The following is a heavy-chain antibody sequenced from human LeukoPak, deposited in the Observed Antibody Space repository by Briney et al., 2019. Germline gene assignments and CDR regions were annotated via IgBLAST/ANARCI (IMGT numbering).Heavy chain of an antibody. CDR3: ARRGGSGVRGDYYFDY. V-gene: IGHV4-39*01. Sequence: KPSETLSLTCTVSGGSISSSNSFWGWIPQPPGKGLEWIASIDYSGGVYYNPSLKSRVTISVDTSKNQFSLKVNSVTAADTAVYYCARRGGSGVRGDYYFDYWGQGTLVTVSS. D-gene: IGHD3-10*01. CDR2: IDYSGGV. CDR1: GGSISSSNSF. J-gene: IGHJ4*02.